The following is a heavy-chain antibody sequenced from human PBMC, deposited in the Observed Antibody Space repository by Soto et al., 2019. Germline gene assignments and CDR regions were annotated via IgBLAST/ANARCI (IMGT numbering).Heavy chain of an antibody. V-gene: IGHV4-34*01. CDR2: INHSGST. CDR1: GGSFSGYY. D-gene: IGHD5-12*01. CDR3: ASGGYGRDY. J-gene: IGHJ4*02. Sequence: SETLSLTCAVYGGSFSGYYWSWIRQPPGKGLEWIGEINHSGSTNYNPSLKSRVTISVDTSKNQFSLKLSSVTAANTAVYYCASGGYGRDYWGQGTLVTVSS.